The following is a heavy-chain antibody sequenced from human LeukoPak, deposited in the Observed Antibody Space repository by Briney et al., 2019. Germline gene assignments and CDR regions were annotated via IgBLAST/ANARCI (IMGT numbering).Heavy chain of an antibody. CDR3: ARGWELDN. CDR1: GYTFTNYG. V-gene: IGHV1-18*01. J-gene: IGHJ4*02. CDR2: ISTYNGNT. Sequence: APVKVSCKASGYTFTNYGISWVRQAPGQGLEWMGWISTYNGNTDYAQKFQDRSTLTTDTSTSTAYMELRSLTSDDSAVYYCARGWELDNWGQGTLVTVSA. D-gene: IGHD1-26*01.